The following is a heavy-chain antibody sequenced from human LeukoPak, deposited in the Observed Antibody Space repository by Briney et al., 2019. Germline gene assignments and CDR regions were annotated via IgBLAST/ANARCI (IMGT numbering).Heavy chain of an antibody. V-gene: IGHV3-21*01. CDR2: ITSSSSHI. J-gene: IGHJ4*02. CDR1: GFTFSSYA. CDR3: ARIGGGGPTVITDY. Sequence: GGSLRLSCAASGFTFSSYAMSWVRQAPGKGLEWVSSITSSSSHIYYADSLKGRFTISRDNANNSLYLQMNSLRAEDTAVYYCARIGGGGPTVITDYWGQGALVTVSS. D-gene: IGHD4-11*01.